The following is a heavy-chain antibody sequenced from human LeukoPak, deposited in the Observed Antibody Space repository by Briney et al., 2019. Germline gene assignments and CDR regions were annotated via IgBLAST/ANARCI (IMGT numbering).Heavy chain of an antibody. Sequence: GGSLRLSCAASGFTFSSYEMNWVRQAPGKGLEWVANIKQDGSEKYYVDSVKGRFTIPRDNAKNSLYLQMNSLRAEDTAVYYCARVYFSRRSGYDFGPWLTGSYYFDYWGQGTLVTVSS. J-gene: IGHJ4*02. CDR1: GFTFSSYE. V-gene: IGHV3-7*01. CDR2: IKQDGSEK. CDR3: ARVYFSRRSGYDFGPWLTGSYYFDY. D-gene: IGHD5-12*01.